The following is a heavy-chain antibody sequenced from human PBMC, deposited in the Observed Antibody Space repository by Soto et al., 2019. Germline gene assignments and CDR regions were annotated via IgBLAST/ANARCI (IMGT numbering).Heavy chain of an antibody. J-gene: IGHJ3*02. CDR2: MFYSGST. CDR3: ARVGGAPLGAFDI. D-gene: IGHD1-26*01. CDR1: GASISSYY. Sequence: PSETLSLTCTVSGASISSYYWTWIRQPPGKGQEWIGYMFYSGSTKYNPSLTSRVTVSIDTSKNQFSLRLRSVTGADTAVYYCARVGGAPLGAFDIWGQGTMVTVSS. V-gene: IGHV4-59*01.